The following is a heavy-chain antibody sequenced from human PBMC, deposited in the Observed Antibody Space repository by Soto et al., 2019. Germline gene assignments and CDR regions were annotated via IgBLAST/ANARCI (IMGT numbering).Heavy chain of an antibody. J-gene: IGHJ4*02. D-gene: IGHD3-22*01. Sequence: QVQPVQSGAEVKKPGASVKVSCKASGYTFTSYAMHWVRQAPGQRLEWMGWINAGNGNTKYSQKFQGRVTITRDSSASTAYMELSSLRSEDTAVYYCARGDGYYYFDYWGQGTLVTVSS. V-gene: IGHV1-3*01. CDR2: INAGNGNT. CDR3: ARGDGYYYFDY. CDR1: GYTFTSYA.